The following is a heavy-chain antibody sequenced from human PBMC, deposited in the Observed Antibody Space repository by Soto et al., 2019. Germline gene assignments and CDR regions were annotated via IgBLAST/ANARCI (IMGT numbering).Heavy chain of an antibody. Sequence: PGGSLGLSFAASGFTFHDYGVSWVRKAPGKGLEWVSYINCSGSTIDYADSVKGRFTISRDNAKNSLYLQMNSLRAEDTAVYYCARDSGGPIVVVPAAHGTYFDYWGQGTLVTVSS. CDR2: INCSGSTI. D-gene: IGHD2-2*01. CDR1: GFTFHDYG. V-gene: IGHV3-11*01. J-gene: IGHJ4*02. CDR3: ARDSGGPIVVVPAAHGTYFDY.